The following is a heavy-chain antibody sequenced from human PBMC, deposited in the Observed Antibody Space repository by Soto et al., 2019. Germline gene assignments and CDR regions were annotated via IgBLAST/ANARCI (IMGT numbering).Heavy chain of an antibody. D-gene: IGHD3-9*01. CDR2: ISPKSGGT. J-gene: IGHJ4*02. CDR1: GYNFIDFH. Sequence: QVQLVQSGAEVKKPGASVKVSCEASGYNFIDFHIHWVRQAPGQGFEWMGRISPKSGGTNYAHTFEGRVTMTWYPSLNTAYMELSSLKSDDTAVYYCARPPGYISDWYYFDLWGQGTRVTVSS. CDR3: ARPPGYISDWYYFDL. V-gene: IGHV1-2*07.